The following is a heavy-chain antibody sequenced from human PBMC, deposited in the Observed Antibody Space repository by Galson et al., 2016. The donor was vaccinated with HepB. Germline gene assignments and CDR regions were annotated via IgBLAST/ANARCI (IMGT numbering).Heavy chain of an antibody. J-gene: IGHJ4*02. CDR3: AREAGIAAAATYDY. V-gene: IGHV3-30*03. D-gene: IGHD6-13*01. CDR1: GFRFGSYG. Sequence: SLRLSCAASGFRFGSYGMHWVRQAPGKGLEWVAYIPLDGSNKYYRDSVKGRFTISRDNSKNTAYLQMNSLRAEDRAVYYCAREAGIAAAATYDYWGQGTLVTVSS. CDR2: IPLDGSNK.